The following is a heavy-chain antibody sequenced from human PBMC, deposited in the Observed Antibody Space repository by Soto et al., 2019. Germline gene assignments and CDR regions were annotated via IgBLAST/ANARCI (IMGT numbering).Heavy chain of an antibody. Sequence: GESLKISCKASGYTFTSYWIGWVRQKPGKGLEWMGIIWPADSDTKYSPSFQGQVTISADKSITTAYLQWSSLRASDTAMYYCARLTSARAFDIWGQGTVVTDS. CDR2: IWPADSDT. CDR3: ARLTSARAFDI. CDR1: GYTFTSYW. J-gene: IGHJ3*02. V-gene: IGHV5-51*01.